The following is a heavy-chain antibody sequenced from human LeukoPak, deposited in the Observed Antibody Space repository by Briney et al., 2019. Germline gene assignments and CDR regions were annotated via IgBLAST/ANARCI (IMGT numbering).Heavy chain of an antibody. Sequence: GGSLRLSCVASGFPFSSYRMTWVRQAPGKGLEWVANIKQDGSKKSYVDSVKGRFTISRDNAKNSLYLQMNSLRAEDTAIYYCTRVGYIDEGIDYRGQGTLVTVSS. CDR2: IKQDGSKK. J-gene: IGHJ4*02. D-gene: IGHD5-24*01. CDR1: GFPFSSYR. V-gene: IGHV3-7*04. CDR3: TRVGYIDEGIDY.